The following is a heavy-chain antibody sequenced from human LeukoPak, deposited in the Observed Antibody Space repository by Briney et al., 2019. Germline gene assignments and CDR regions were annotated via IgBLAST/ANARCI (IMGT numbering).Heavy chain of an antibody. CDR1: GGSISNYY. J-gene: IGHJ4*02. D-gene: IGHD5-18*01. Sequence: PSETLSLTCTVSGGSISNYYWSWIRQPPGKGLEWIGYIYYSGSTNYNPSLKSRVTISVDTSKNQFSLKLSSVTAADTAVYYCARDYQGGYGDKTVDYWGQGTLVTVSS. V-gene: IGHV4-59*12. CDR3: ARDYQGGYGDKTVDY. CDR2: IYYSGST.